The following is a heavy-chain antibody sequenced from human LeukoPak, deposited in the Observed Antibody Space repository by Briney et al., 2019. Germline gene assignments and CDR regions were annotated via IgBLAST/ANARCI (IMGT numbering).Heavy chain of an antibody. CDR3: ANTTTETPGWFDP. Sequence: GGSLRLSCAASGFTFSSYAMSWVRQAPGKGLEWVSAISGRGVGTYYADSVKGRFTISRDNSKNTLYLQMNSLRAEDTAFYYCANTTTETPGWFDPWGQGTLVTVSS. J-gene: IGHJ5*02. CDR2: ISGRGVGT. D-gene: IGHD4-11*01. CDR1: GFTFSSYA. V-gene: IGHV3-23*01.